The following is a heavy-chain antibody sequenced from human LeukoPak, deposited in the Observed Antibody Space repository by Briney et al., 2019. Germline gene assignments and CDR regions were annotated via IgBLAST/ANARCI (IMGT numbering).Heavy chain of an antibody. Sequence: SETLSLTCTVSGGSITGYYWSWIRQPPGKGLEWIGYIYDSGSTDYKPSLKSRVTISVDTSRNQFSLKLTSVTAADTAVYYCARGRGQPDYDSSGYFDYWGQGSLVTVSS. J-gene: IGHJ4*02. CDR2: IYDSGST. CDR3: ARGRGQPDYDSSGYFDY. V-gene: IGHV4-59*01. CDR1: GGSITGYY. D-gene: IGHD3-22*01.